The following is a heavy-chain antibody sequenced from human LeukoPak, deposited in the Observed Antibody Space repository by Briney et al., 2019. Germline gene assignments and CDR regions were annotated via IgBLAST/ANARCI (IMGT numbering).Heavy chain of an antibody. CDR1: GGTLSSYA. J-gene: IGHJ5*02. D-gene: IGHD2-15*01. CDR3: ARGPARISKGNWFDP. V-gene: IGHV1-69*13. CDR2: IIPIFGTA. Sequence: SVTVSCEASGGTLSSYAISWVRQAPGQGLEWMGGIIPIFGTANYAQKFQGRVTITADESTRTAYMERSSLRSEDTAVYYCARGPARISKGNWFDPWGQGTLVTVSS.